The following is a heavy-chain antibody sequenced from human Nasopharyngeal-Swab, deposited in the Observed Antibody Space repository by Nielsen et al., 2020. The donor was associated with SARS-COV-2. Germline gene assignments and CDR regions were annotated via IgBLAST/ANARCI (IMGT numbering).Heavy chain of an antibody. CDR2: IIPILGIA. Sequence: SVKVSCKASGYNFTTYDFNWVRQATGQGLEWMGRIIPILGIANYAQKFQGRVTITADKSTSTAYMELSSLRSEDTAVYYCARRSDCSGGSCYSLYYYYGMDVWGQGTTVTVSS. CDR1: GYNFTTYD. CDR3: ARRSDCSGGSCYSLYYYYGMDV. J-gene: IGHJ6*02. D-gene: IGHD2-15*01. V-gene: IGHV1-69*04.